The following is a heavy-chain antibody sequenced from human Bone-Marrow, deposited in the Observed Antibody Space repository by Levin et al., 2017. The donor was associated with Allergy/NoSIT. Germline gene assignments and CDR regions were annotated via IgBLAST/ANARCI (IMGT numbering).Heavy chain of an antibody. Sequence: PGGSLRLSCAASGFTVSSNYMSWVRQAPGKGLEWVSVIYSGGSTYYADSVKGRFTISRDNSKNTLYLQMNSLRAEDTAVYYCATNGGWYGAGYFDYWGQGTLVTVSS. CDR3: ATNGGWYGAGYFDY. CDR1: GFTVSSNY. CDR2: IYSGGST. D-gene: IGHD6-19*01. V-gene: IGHV3-66*02. J-gene: IGHJ4*02.